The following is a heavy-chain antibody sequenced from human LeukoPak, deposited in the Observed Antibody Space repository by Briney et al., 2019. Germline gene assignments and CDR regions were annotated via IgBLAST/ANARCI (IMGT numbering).Heavy chain of an antibody. Sequence: SETLSLTCTVSGGSISSYYWSWIRQPPGKGLEWIGYIYYSGSTNYNPSLKSRVTISVDTSKNQFSLKLSSVTAADTAVYYCARVSLAVGPNTLPHFDYWGQGTLVTVSS. J-gene: IGHJ4*02. CDR2: IYYSGST. V-gene: IGHV4-59*01. CDR3: ARVSLAVGPNTLPHFDY. D-gene: IGHD6-19*01. CDR1: GGSISSYY.